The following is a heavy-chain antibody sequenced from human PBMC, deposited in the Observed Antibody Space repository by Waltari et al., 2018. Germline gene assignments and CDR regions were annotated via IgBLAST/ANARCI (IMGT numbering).Heavy chain of an antibody. V-gene: IGHV3-33*01. CDR2: MWYDGSNK. J-gene: IGHJ4*02. Sequence: QVQLVESGGGVVQPGRSLRLSCAASGFRFRRNAMHWVRQAQGKGLEWVAVMWYDGSNKYYADSVKGRFTISRDNSKNTLYLQMNSLRAEDTAVYYCARDLGRAAAGTFDHWGQGTLVTVSS. D-gene: IGHD6-13*01. CDR1: GFRFRRNA. CDR3: ARDLGRAAAGTFDH.